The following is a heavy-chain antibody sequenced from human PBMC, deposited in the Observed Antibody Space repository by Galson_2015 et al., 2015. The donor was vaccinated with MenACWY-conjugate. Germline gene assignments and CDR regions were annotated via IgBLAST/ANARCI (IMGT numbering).Heavy chain of an antibody. CDR3: TRDRYVGGSRLWFDP. J-gene: IGHJ5*02. CDR1: GLTFSNVW. D-gene: IGHD2-15*01. CDR2: IKCRTDGRTT. Sequence: SLRLSCAPSGLTFSNVWMSWVRQAPGKGLEWVARIKCRTDGRTTDYATPVKGRFTILRDDSTNTLYLQMNSLKIEDTAMYFCTRDRYVGGSRLWFDPWGQGTLVTVSS. V-gene: IGHV3-15*01.